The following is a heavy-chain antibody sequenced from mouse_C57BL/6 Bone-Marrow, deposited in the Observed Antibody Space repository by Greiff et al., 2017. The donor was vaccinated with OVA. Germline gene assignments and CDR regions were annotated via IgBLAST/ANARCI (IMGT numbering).Heavy chain of an antibody. D-gene: IGHD1-1*01. Sequence: QVQLQQSGAELVRPGASVTLSCKASGYTFTDYEMHWVKQTPVHGLEWIGAIDPETGGTAYNQKFKGKAILTADKSSSTAYMELRSLTSEDSAVYYCTRPLIYYYGSSYYFDYWGQGTTLTVSS. CDR1: GYTFTDYE. CDR3: TRPLIYYYGSSYYFDY. J-gene: IGHJ2*01. CDR2: IDPETGGT. V-gene: IGHV1-15*01.